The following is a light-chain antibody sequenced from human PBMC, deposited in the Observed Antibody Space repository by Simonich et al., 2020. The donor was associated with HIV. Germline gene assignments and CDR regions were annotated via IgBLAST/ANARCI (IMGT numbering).Light chain of an antibody. CDR1: QRVSSY. V-gene: IGKV3-11*01. J-gene: IGKJ4*01. CDR2: DAS. CDR3: QQYYTTPLT. Sequence: EIVLTQSPATLSLSPGERATLSCRASQRVSSYLAWYQQKPGQAPRLLIYDASNRATGIPARFSGSGSGTDFTLTISSLEPEDFAVYYCQQYYTTPLTFGGGTKVEIK.